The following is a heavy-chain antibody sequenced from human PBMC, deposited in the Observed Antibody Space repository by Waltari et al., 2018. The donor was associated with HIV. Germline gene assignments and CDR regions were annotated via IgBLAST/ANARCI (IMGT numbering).Heavy chain of an antibody. CDR2: IYHSGTT. D-gene: IGHD3-9*01. CDR3: ARGNLVDCAFDI. CDR1: GYSFSSGYY. Sequence: QVQLLESGPGLVQPSETLSLPCAVAGYSFSSGYYWGWIRQPPVKGLEWIGSIYHSGTTFYNPSLESRVTISVDTSTNQFSLKLSSVTAADTAVHYCARGNLVDCAFDIWGQGTMVTVSS. J-gene: IGHJ3*02. V-gene: IGHV4-38-2*01.